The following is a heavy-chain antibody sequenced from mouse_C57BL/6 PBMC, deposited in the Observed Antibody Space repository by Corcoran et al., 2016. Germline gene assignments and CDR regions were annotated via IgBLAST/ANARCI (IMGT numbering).Heavy chain of an antibody. CDR2: ISYDGCN. CDR3: ASGRYYLDY. J-gene: IGHJ2*01. Sequence: DVQLQESGPGLVKPSQSLSLTCSVTGYSITRGYYWNWIRQSPGNKLEWMGYISYDGCNKYNPSLKNQISINRDTSKNQFFLKWTSVTTEYTATYYCASGRYYLDYGGQGTTLTVSS. V-gene: IGHV3-6*01. CDR1: GYSITRGYY.